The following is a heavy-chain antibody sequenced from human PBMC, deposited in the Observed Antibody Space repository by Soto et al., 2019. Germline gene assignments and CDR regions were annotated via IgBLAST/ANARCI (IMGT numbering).Heavy chain of an antibody. CDR1: GGSISSVGYY. J-gene: IGHJ4*02. CDR3: ARHENYVMVFDY. CDR2: IYYSGST. Sequence: SETLSLTCTVSGGSISSVGYYWSWIRQHPGKGLEWIGYIYYSGSTYYNPSLKSRVTISVDTSKNQFSLKLSSVTAADTAVYYCARHENYVMVFDYWGQGTLVTVSS. V-gene: IGHV4-31*03. D-gene: IGHD1-7*01.